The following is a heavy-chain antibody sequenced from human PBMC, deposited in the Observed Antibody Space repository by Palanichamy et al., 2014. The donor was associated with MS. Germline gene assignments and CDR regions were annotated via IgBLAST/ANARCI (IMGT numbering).Heavy chain of an antibody. V-gene: IGHV3-72*01. CDR2: TRNKANSYTT. CDR3: ARVIVGPAAFDY. J-gene: IGHJ4*02. Sequence: EVQLVESGGGLVQPGGSLRLSCVASGFTFSDHYMDWVRQAPGKGLEWVGRTRNKANSYTTEYAASVKGRFTISRDDSKNSLYLQMNSLKTEDTAVYYCARVIVGPAAFDYWGQGTLVTVSS. CDR1: GFTFSDHY. D-gene: IGHD1-26*01.